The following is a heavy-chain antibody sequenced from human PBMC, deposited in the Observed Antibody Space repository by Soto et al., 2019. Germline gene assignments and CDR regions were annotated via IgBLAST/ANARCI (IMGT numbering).Heavy chain of an antibody. CDR3: ASDSSGFQRFDY. Sequence: PGGSLRLSCAASGFTFSSYGMHWVRQAPGKGLEWVAVIWCDGSNKYYADSVKGRFTISRDNSKNTLYLQMNSLRAEDTAVYYCASDSSGFQRFDYWGQGTLVTVSS. CDR1: GFTFSSYG. D-gene: IGHD6-19*01. V-gene: IGHV3-33*01. CDR2: IWCDGSNK. J-gene: IGHJ4*02.